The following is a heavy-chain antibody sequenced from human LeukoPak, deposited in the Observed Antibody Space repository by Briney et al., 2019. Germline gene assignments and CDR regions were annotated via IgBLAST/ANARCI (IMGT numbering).Heavy chain of an antibody. Sequence: GGSLRLSCAASGFTFSSYAMHWVRQAPGKGLEWVAVISYDGSNKYYADSVKGRFTISRDNSKNTLYLQMNSLRAEDTAVYYCAKGVEDIVVVVAASSVYWGQGTLVTVSS. V-gene: IGHV3-30*04. CDR1: GFTFSSYA. CDR3: AKGVEDIVVVVAASSVY. D-gene: IGHD2-15*01. J-gene: IGHJ4*02. CDR2: ISYDGSNK.